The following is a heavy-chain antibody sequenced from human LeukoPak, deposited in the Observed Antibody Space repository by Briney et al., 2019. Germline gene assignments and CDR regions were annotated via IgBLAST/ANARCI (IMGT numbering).Heavy chain of an antibody. CDR3: ARDLYYDSSGYRRYYYYGMGV. D-gene: IGHD3-22*01. CDR1: GGTFSSYA. V-gene: IGHV1-69*04. CDR2: IIPILGIA. J-gene: IGHJ6*02. Sequence: SVKVSCKASGGTFSSYAISWVRQAPGQGLEWMGRIIPILGIANYAQKFQGRVTITADKSTSTAYMELSSLRSEDTAVYYCARDLYYDSSGYRRYYYYGMGVWGQGTTVTVSS.